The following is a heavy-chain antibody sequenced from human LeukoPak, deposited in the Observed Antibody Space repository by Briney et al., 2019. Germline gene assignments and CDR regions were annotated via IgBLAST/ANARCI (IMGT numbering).Heavy chain of an antibody. CDR3: ARVGTPFSGSYYLLDY. D-gene: IGHD1-26*01. J-gene: IGHJ4*02. V-gene: IGHV1-2*02. Sequence: ASVKVSCTASGYTFTGYYMHWVRQAPGQGLEGMGWINPNSGGTNYAQKFQGRVTMTRDTSISTAYMELSRLRSDDTAVYYCARVGTPFSGSYYLLDYWGQGTLVTVSS. CDR2: INPNSGGT. CDR1: GYTFTGYY.